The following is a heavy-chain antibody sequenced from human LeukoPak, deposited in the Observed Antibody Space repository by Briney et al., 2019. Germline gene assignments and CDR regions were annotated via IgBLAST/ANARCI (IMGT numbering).Heavy chain of an antibody. CDR1: GGSISSYY. Sequence: SETLSLTCTVSGGSISSYYWSWIRQPPGKGLEWVGYIYHSGITNSNHSLKSRVTISVDTSTNQYSLKMSAVTAADTAVYYCAREGTDYGDVAWGQGTLVTVSS. D-gene: IGHD4-17*01. CDR2: IYHSGIT. J-gene: IGHJ5*02. V-gene: IGHV4-59*01. CDR3: AREGTDYGDVA.